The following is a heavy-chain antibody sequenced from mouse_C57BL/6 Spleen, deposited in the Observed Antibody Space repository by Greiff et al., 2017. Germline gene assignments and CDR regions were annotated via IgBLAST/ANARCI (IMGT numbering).Heavy chain of an antibody. J-gene: IGHJ4*01. V-gene: IGHV2-9-1*01. CDR2: IWTGGGT. Sequence: VKLVESGPGLVAPSQSLSITCTASGFSLTSYAISWVRQPPGKGLEWLGVIWTGGGTNYNSDLKSRLSISKDDNKSQVFLKMNSLQTDDTARYYCGREGAMDYWGQGTSVTVSA. CDR3: GREGAMDY. CDR1: GFSLTSYA.